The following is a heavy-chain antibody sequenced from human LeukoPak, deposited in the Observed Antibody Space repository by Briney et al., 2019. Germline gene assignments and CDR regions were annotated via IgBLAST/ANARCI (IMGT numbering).Heavy chain of an antibody. CDR3: ARADYYDSSGYPYPFDY. J-gene: IGHJ4*02. Sequence: ASVKVSCKASGYTFTSYGISWVRQAPGQGLEWMGWISAYNSNTNYAQKLQGRVTMTTDTSTSTAYMELRSLRSDDTAVYYCARADYYDSSGYPYPFDYWGQGTLVTVSS. CDR1: GYTFTSYG. CDR2: ISAYNSNT. D-gene: IGHD3-22*01. V-gene: IGHV1-18*01.